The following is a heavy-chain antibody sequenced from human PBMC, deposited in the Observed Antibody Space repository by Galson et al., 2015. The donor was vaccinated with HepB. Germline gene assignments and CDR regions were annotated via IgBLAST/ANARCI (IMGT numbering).Heavy chain of an antibody. CDR2: IDPSDSYT. Sequence: QSGAEVKKPGESLRISCKASGYSFSTYWISWVRQMPGKGLEWMGRIDPSDSYTNYSPSFRGHVTISIDKSISTAYLQWSSLKASDTAMYYCARDGDYFDTSAYFFDAFDIWGQGTLVTFSS. V-gene: IGHV5-10-1*01. CDR1: GYSFSTYW. CDR3: ARDGDYFDTSAYFFDAFDI. J-gene: IGHJ3*02. D-gene: IGHD3-22*01.